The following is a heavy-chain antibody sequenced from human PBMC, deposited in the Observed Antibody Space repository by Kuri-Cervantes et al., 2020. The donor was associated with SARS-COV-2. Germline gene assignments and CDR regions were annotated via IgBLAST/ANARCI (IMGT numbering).Heavy chain of an antibody. D-gene: IGHD5-18*01. CDR1: GGTISSGDYY. CDR2: IYYSGST. V-gene: IGHV4-30-4*01. CDR3: AKIPVDTLYYFAY. J-gene: IGHJ4*02. Sequence: LRLPCTVSGGTISSGDYYWCWIRQPPGKGLEWIGYIYYSGSTYYNPSLTSRVTISVDTSKNQFSLKLSSVTDADTAVYYWAKIPVDTLYYFAYWGQGTLVTVSS.